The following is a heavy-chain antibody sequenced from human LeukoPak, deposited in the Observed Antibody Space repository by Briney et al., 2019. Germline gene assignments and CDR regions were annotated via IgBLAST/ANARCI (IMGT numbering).Heavy chain of an antibody. Sequence: ASVNVSYTASEYTFTTYDINWVRQATGQGLEWMGWMNPNSGNTGYAQKFQGRVTITRNTSISTAYMELSSLRSEDTAVYYCARENRGDGYNLIRRGILGYWGQGTLVTVSS. D-gene: IGHD5-24*01. CDR2: MNPNSGNT. J-gene: IGHJ4*02. CDR1: EYTFTTYD. CDR3: ARENRGDGYNLIRRGILGY. V-gene: IGHV1-8*03.